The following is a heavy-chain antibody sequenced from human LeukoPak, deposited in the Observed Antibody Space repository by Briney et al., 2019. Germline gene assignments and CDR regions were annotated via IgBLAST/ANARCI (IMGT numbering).Heavy chain of an antibody. V-gene: IGHV4-59*08. CDR1: GGSISSYY. Sequence: PSETLSLTCTVSGGSISSYYWSWIRQPPGKGLEWIGYIYYSGSTNYNPSLKSRVTISVDTSKNQFSLKLSSVTAAATAVYYCARTPPYYGMDVWGQGTTVNVSS. J-gene: IGHJ6*02. CDR3: ARTPPYYGMDV. CDR2: IYYSGST.